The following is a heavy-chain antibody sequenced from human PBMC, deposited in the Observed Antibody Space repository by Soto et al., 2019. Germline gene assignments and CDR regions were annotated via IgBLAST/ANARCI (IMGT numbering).Heavy chain of an antibody. V-gene: IGHV6-1*01. CDR3: ARESRWGYSYGYYYYYGMDV. CDR1: GDSVSSNSAA. J-gene: IGHJ6*02. Sequence: PSQTLSLTCAISGDSVSSNSAAWNWIRQSPSRGLEWLGKTYYRSKWYNEYAESVKSRITINPDTSKNQFSLQLNSVTPEDTAVYYRARESRWGYSYGYYYYYGMDVWGQGTTVTISS. D-gene: IGHD5-18*01. CDR2: TYYRSKWYN.